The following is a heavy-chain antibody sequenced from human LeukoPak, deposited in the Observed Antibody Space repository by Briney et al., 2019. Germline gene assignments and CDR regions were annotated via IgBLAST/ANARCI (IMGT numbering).Heavy chain of an antibody. Sequence: PGGSLRVSCATSGFSFTDYAMSWVRQAPGKGLEWVSTITGSGVTTYYAEFVKGRFSISRDISENTVYLHMNSLRAEDTAVYYCAKDEDNSGYYLRYFEYWGQGTLVTVST. CDR2: ITGSGVTT. V-gene: IGHV3-23*01. D-gene: IGHD3-22*01. J-gene: IGHJ4*02. CDR1: GFSFTDYA. CDR3: AKDEDNSGYYLRYFEY.